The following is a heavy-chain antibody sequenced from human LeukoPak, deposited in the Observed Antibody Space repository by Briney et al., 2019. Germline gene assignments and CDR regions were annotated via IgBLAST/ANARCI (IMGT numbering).Heavy chain of an antibody. J-gene: IGHJ4*02. D-gene: IGHD6-19*01. V-gene: IGHV4-30-4*01. Sequence: SETLSLTCTVSGGSISSGDYYWSWIRQPPGKGLEWIGYIYYSGSTYYNPSLKSRVTISVDTSKNQFSLKLSSVTAADTAVYYCARDTGAGTSAADYWGQGTLVTVSS. CDR2: IYYSGST. CDR1: GGSISSGDYY. CDR3: ARDTGAGTSAADY.